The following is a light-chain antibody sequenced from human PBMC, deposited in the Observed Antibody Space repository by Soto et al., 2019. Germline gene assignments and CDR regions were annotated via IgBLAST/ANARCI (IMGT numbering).Light chain of an antibody. CDR2: LNSDGSH. V-gene: IGLV4-69*01. Sequence: QLVLTQSPSASASLGASVKLTCTLSSGHSSYAISWHQQQPEKGPRYLMKLNSDGSHSKGGGIPDRFSGSSSGAERYLTISSLQSEDEADYYGQTWGTGTGVFGGGTQLTV. CDR1: SGHSSYA. J-gene: IGLJ3*02. CDR3: QTWGTGTGV.